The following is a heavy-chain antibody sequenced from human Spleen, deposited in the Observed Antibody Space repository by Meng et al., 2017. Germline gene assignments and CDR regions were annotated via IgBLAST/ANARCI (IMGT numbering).Heavy chain of an antibody. CDR3: AREEYYDYVWGSYRWAFDI. Sequence: GPLRLSCTVSGGSISSSSYYWGWIRQPPGKGLEWIGSIYYSGSTYYNPSLKSRVTISVDTSKNQFSLKLSSVTAADTAVYYCAREEYYDYVWGSYRWAFDIWGQGTMVTVSS. CDR2: IYYSGST. J-gene: IGHJ3*02. CDR1: GGSISSSSYY. D-gene: IGHD3-16*02. V-gene: IGHV4-39*07.